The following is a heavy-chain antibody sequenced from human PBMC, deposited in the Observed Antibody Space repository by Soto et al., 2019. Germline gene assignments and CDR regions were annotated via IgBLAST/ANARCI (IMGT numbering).Heavy chain of an antibody. CDR1: GFSFTGYY. J-gene: IGHJ5*02. CDR3: AKDLTRQLAYWLDP. V-gene: IGHV1-2*02. D-gene: IGHD6-6*01. Sequence: ASVKVSCKASGFSFTGYYIHWLRQAPGQGLEWMGWINAHSGGTEYAQKFQGRVTLTRDTSIATAYLILTSLTSDDTALYYCAKDLTRQLAYWLDPWGQGTQVTVSS. CDR2: INAHSGGT.